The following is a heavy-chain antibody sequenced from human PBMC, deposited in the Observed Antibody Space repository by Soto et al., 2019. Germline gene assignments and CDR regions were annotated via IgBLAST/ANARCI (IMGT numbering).Heavy chain of an antibody. CDR2: ITGDLSRT. CDR3: ARDENYGFDY. CDR1: GFTFSRYS. D-gene: IGHD1-7*01. Sequence: GGSLRLSCAASGFTFSRYSMNWVRQAPGKGLEWVSYITGDLSRTDYAGSVKGRFTISRDNAKNSLCLQMNSLRADDTAIYYCARDENYGFDYWGQGVLVTVSS. V-gene: IGHV3-48*01. J-gene: IGHJ4*02.